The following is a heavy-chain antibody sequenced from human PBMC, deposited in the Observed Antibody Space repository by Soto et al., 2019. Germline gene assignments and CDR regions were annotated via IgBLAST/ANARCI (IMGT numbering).Heavy chain of an antibody. CDR1: GGSISNHY. V-gene: IGHV4-59*11. D-gene: IGHD7-27*01. J-gene: IGHJ4*02. CDR3: TRANWYSEY. Sequence: QVQLQESGPGLVKPSETLSLTCTVSGGSISNHYWSWIRQPPGKGLEWIGYIYYNGNTNYNPPLKRRVTMSVDTSKNQISLKLSSVTAADTAVYYCTRANWYSEYWCQGTLGTVSS. CDR2: IYYNGNT.